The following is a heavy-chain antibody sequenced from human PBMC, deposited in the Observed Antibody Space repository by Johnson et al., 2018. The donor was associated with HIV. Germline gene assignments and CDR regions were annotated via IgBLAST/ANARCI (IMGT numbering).Heavy chain of an antibody. CDR3: AREDTVTKGSAFDI. CDR1: GFTFSSYA. CDR2: IYTGGST. J-gene: IGHJ3*02. V-gene: IGHV3-30*14. D-gene: IGHD4-17*01. Sequence: QVQLVESGGGVVQPGRSLRLSCAASGFTFSSYAMHWVRQAPGKGLEWVAVIYTGGSTYYADSVKGRFTISRDNSKNTLYLQMGSLRAEDMGAYYCAREDTVTKGSAFDIWGQGTMVTVSS.